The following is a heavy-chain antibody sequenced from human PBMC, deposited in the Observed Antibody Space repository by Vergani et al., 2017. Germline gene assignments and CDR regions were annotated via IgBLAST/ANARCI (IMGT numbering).Heavy chain of an antibody. V-gene: IGHV4-59*13. CDR2: IYSTGST. CDR3: ARVMYRDEASTGYRLEGMDI. CDR1: GGSFNTYY. Sequence: QVQLVESGGGVVQPGESLSLTCTVSGGSFNTYYWSWIRQSPGKGLEWIGYIYSTGSTNYNPSLNSRVTMSVDTSKNQFSLKLRSVTAADTAVYFCARVMYRDEASTGYRLEGMDIWGQGTTVTISS. D-gene: IGHD3-9*01. J-gene: IGHJ6*02.